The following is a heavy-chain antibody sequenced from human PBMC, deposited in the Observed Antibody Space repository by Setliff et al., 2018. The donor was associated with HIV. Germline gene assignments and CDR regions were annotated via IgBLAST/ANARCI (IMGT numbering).Heavy chain of an antibody. D-gene: IGHD3-3*01. CDR2: ISPSHDYI. CDR1: GFTFSHYS. V-gene: IGHV3-21*01. CDR3: AKVSTIFGQLKYYYGMDV. Sequence: GESLRLSCAASGFTFSHYSMNWVRQAPGKGLEWVSSISPSHDYIYYADSVKGRFTISRDNAKSSLYLQMNNLRGEDTAVYYCAKVSTIFGQLKYYYGMDVWGQGTTVTVSS. J-gene: IGHJ6*02.